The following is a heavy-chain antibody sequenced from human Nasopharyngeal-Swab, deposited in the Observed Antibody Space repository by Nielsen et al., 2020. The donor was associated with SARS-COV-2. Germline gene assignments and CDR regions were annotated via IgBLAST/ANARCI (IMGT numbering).Heavy chain of an antibody. CDR3: ARGFLGYYDILTGYYPSDY. CDR1: GYTFTDYY. CDR2: INPSGGST. V-gene: IGHV1-46*01. D-gene: IGHD3-9*01. J-gene: IGHJ4*02. Sequence: VSVKVSCKASGYTFTDYYMHWVRQAPGQGLEWMGIINPSGGSTSYAQKFQGRVTMTRDTSTSTVYMELSSLRSEDTAVYYCARGFLGYYDILTGYYPSDYWGQGTLVTVSS.